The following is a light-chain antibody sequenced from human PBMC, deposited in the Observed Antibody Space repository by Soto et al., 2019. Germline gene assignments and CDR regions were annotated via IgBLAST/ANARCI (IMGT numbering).Light chain of an antibody. V-gene: IGKV3-20*01. J-gene: IGKJ1*01. Sequence: EIVLTQTPGTLSLSPGERATLSCRASQSVRSDYLAWYQQKPGQAPRLLIYIASNRAPGIPDRFSGSGSGRDFTLTISRLEPEDFAVYYCQQYGTSPWTFGQGSKVEIK. CDR3: QQYGTSPWT. CDR1: QSVRSDY. CDR2: IAS.